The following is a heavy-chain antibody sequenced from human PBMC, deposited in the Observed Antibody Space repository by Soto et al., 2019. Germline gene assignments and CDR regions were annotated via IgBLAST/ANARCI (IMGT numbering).Heavy chain of an antibody. D-gene: IGHD3-22*01. CDR2: IIPIFGTA. CDR3: ARDGSGYRSRASPMDV. J-gene: IGHJ6*02. V-gene: IGHV1-69*01. CDR1: GDTFSSYA. Sequence: QVQLVQSGAEVKKPGSSVKVSCKASGDTFSSYAISWVRQAPGQGLEWMGGIIPIFGTANYAQKFQGRVTSTAGESTSTAYMELSSLRSEDTAVYYCARDGSGYRSRASPMDVWGQVTTVTVSS.